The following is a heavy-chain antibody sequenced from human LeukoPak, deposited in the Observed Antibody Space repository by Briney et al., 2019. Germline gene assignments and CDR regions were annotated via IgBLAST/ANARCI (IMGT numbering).Heavy chain of an antibody. CDR2: ISAYNGNT. D-gene: IGHD3-9*01. J-gene: IGHJ5*02. Sequence: GASVKVSCKASGYTFTSYGISWVRQAPGQGLEWMGWISAYNGNTNYAQKLQGRVTMTTDTSTSTAYMELRSPRSDDTAVYYCARAAYYDILIGEDWFDPWGQGTLVTVSS. CDR3: ARAAYYDILIGEDWFDP. CDR1: GYTFTSYG. V-gene: IGHV1-18*04.